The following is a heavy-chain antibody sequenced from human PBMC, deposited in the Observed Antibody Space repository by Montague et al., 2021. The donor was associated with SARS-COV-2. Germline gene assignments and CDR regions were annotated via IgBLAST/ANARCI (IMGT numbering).Heavy chain of an antibody. CDR3: ARHARGEGYTSWFDS. J-gene: IGHJ5*01. D-gene: IGHD5-24*01. CDR1: GDSVSRGSSE. V-gene: IGHV4-61*01. Sequence: ETLSLTCTVSGDSVSRGSSEWSWIREPPGKGLEWIGYIYYTGSRKYNSSLKSRLTISVDTSKNQFSLKLSSVTAADTAVYYCARHARGEGYTSWFDSWGQGTLVTVSS. CDR2: IYYTGSR.